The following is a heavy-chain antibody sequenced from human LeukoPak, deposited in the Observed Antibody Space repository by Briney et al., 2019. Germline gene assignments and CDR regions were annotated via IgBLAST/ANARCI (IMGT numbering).Heavy chain of an antibody. V-gene: IGHV3-53*05. CDR1: GFTVSSNY. D-gene: IGHD6-13*01. J-gene: IGHJ4*02. CDR3: AKSPSSWKFDD. Sequence: GGSLRLSCAASGFTVSSNYMSWVRQAPGKGLEWVSVIYAGADSTYYADSVKGRFTISRDNSKNTLYLQMNSLRAEDTAVYYCAKSPSSWKFDDWGQGTLVTVSS. CDR2: IYAGADST.